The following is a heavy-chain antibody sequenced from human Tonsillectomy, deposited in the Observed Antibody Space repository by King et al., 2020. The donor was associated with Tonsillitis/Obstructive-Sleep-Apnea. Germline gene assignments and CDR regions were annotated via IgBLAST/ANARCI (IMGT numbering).Heavy chain of an antibody. Sequence: VQLVESGGGVVQPGRSLRLSCAASGFTFSTHGMHWVRQAPGKGLEWVAFIWYDGSNKYYADSVKGRFTISRDNSKNTVYLQMNSLRREDTAVYYCTRPYGGYDQYNFWMAVWGQGTTVTVSS. CDR3: TRPYGGYDQYNFWMAV. J-gene: IGHJ6*02. V-gene: IGHV3-33*01. D-gene: IGHD5-12*01. CDR1: GFTFSTHG. CDR2: IWYDGSNK.